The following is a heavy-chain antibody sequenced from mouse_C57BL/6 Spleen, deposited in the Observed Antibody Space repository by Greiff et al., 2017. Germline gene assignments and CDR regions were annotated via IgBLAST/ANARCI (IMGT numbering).Heavy chain of an antibody. J-gene: IGHJ2*01. CDR2: IYPGSGST. Sequence: QVQLKQPGAELVKPGASVKMSCKASGYTFTSYWITWVKQRPGQGLEWIGDIYPGSGSTNYNEKFKSKATLTVDTSSSTAYMQLSSLTSEDSAVYYCARDIYYEGYFDYWGQGTTLTVSS. D-gene: IGHD2-4*01. CDR1: GYTFTSYW. CDR3: ARDIYYEGYFDY. V-gene: IGHV1-55*01.